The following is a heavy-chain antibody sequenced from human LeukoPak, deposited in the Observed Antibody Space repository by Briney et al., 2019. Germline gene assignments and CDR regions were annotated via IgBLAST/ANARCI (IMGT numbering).Heavy chain of an antibody. V-gene: IGHV3-48*04. Sequence: PGGSLRLSCAASGFTFSSHSMNWVRQAPGKGLEWVSYISSSSSTIYYADSVKGRFTISRDNAKNSLYLQMNSLRAEDTAVYYCVRDQRMIIDYGMDVWGRGTTVTVSS. CDR1: GFTFSSHS. CDR3: VRDQRMIIDYGMDV. J-gene: IGHJ6*02. D-gene: IGHD3-16*01. CDR2: ISSSSSTI.